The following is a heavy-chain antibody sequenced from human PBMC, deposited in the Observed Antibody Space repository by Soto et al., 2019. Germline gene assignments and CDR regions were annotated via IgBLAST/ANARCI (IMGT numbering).Heavy chain of an antibody. D-gene: IGHD3-3*01. J-gene: IGHJ6*02. Sequence: ASLKVSCKASGDTFTGYYMHWVRQAPGQGLEWMGWINPNSGGTNYAQKFQGRVTMTRDTSISTAYMELSRLRSDDTAVYYCARGKLPHYDFWRGDHYGLDVWGQGTTVTVSS. CDR2: INPNSGGT. V-gene: IGHV1-2*02. CDR1: GDTFTGYY. CDR3: ARGKLPHYDFWRGDHYGLDV.